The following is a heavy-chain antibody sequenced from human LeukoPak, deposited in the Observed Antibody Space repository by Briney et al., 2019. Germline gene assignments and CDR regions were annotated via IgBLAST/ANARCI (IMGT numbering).Heavy chain of an antibody. J-gene: IGHJ6*02. D-gene: IGHD1-1*01. CDR2: ISWNSGSI. CDR1: GFTFDDYA. Sequence: PGRSLRLSCAASGFTFDDYAMHWLRQAPGKGLEWVSGISWNSGSIGYADSVKGRFTISRDNAKNSLYLQMNSLRAEDTALYYCAKDRTGTYYYYGMDVWGQGTTVTVSS. V-gene: IGHV3-9*01. CDR3: AKDRTGTYYYYGMDV.